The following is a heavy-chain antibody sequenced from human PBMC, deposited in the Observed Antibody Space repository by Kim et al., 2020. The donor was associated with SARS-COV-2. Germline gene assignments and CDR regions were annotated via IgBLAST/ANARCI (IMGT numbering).Heavy chain of an antibody. Sequence: KYGQKVQGGVLMTTDTSPNTAYMELWSLRSDDTAMYYCARGAYGDVSFDYWGQGTLVTVSS. J-gene: IGHJ4*02. V-gene: IGHV1-18*01. CDR3: ARGAYGDVSFDY. D-gene: IGHD4-17*01.